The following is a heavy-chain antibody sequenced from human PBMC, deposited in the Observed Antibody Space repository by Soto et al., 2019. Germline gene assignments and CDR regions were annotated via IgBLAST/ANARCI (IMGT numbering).Heavy chain of an antibody. J-gene: IGHJ4*02. CDR2: IYYSGST. Sequence: PSETLSLTCTVSGGSISSYYWSWIRQPPGKGLEWIGYIYYSGSTNYNPSLKSRVTISVDTSKNQFSLKLSSVTAADTAVYYCARGGLDFDWFLYWGQGTLVTVSS. V-gene: IGHV4-59*01. CDR3: ARGGLDFDWFLY. D-gene: IGHD3-9*01. CDR1: GGSISSYY.